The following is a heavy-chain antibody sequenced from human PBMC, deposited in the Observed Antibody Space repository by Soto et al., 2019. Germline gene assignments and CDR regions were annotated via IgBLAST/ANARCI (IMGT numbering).Heavy chain of an antibody. CDR2: IITICGTA. Sequence: QVQLVQSGAEVKKPGSSVKVSCKASGGTFSSYAITWVRQAPGQGLEWMGGIITICGTANYAQKFQARVTITADESTSRAYMEISSLRSEDTAVYYCARDRGPSSGYYPYWFDRWGQGCLVTVSS. D-gene: IGHD3-22*01. CDR1: GGTFSSYA. V-gene: IGHV1-69*12. J-gene: IGHJ5*02. CDR3: ARDRGPSSGYYPYWFDR.